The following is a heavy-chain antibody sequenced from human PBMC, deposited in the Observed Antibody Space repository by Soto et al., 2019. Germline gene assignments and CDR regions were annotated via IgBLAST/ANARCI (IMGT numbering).Heavy chain of an antibody. Sequence: PGESLKISCKGSGYSLSSYWIGWVRQMPGKGLEWMGIIYPDDSDTRYIPSFQGQATISVDKSVTTAYLQWSSLKASDTAMYYCARLHNFDNSGSSEGLDYWGQGTLVTVS. J-gene: IGHJ4*02. CDR3: ARLHNFDNSGSSEGLDY. CDR1: GYSLSSYW. D-gene: IGHD3-22*01. CDR2: IYPDDSDT. V-gene: IGHV5-51*01.